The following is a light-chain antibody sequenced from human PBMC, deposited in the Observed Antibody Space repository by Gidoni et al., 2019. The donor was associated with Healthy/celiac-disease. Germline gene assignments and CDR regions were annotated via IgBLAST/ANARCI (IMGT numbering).Light chain of an antibody. CDR3: QQRSNWLT. V-gene: IGKV3-11*01. CDR1: QSVSSY. J-gene: IGKJ4*01. CDR2: DAS. Sequence: EIVLTHAPATLSLSPGERATLSCRASQSVSSYLAWYQQKPGQAPRLLIYDASNRATGIPARFSGSWSATDFTLTISILEPEDFAVYYCQQRSNWLTFXGXTKVEIK.